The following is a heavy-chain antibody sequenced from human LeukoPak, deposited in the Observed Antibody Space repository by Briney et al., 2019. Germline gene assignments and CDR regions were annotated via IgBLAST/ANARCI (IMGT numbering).Heavy chain of an antibody. D-gene: IGHD3-9*01. J-gene: IGHJ4*02. CDR3: ARALRYFDWLED. CDR2: IYPGDSDT. CDR1: GYKFTSYW. Sequence: PGESLKISCKGSGYKFTSYWIGWVRQMSGKGLDWMGIIYPGDSDTRYSPSFQGQVTISADKSISTAYLQWSSLKASDTAMYYCARALRYFDWLEDWGQGTLVTVSS. V-gene: IGHV5-51*01.